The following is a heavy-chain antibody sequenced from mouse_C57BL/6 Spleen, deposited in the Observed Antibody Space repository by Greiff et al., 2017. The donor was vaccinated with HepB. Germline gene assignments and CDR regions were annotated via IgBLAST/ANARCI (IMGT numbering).Heavy chain of an antibody. Sequence: VQLVESGAELARPGASVKLSCKASGYTFTSYGISWVKQRTGQGLEWIGEIYPRSGNTYYNEKFKGKATLTADKSSSTAYMELRSLTSEDSAVYFCAGSSPTWFAYWGQGTLVTVSA. V-gene: IGHV1-81*01. CDR3: AGSSPTWFAY. J-gene: IGHJ3*01. CDR1: GYTFTSYG. D-gene: IGHD1-1*01. CDR2: IYPRSGNT.